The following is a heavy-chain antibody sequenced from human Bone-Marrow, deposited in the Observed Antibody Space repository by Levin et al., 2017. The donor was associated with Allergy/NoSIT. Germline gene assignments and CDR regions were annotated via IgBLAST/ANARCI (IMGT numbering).Heavy chain of an antibody. CDR1: GFTFNNFA. Sequence: PGGSLRLSCAAFGFTFNNFAMHWVRQAPGKGLEWVAVISNDGNSKYFADSVKGRFTISRDNSQNTVYLQMNSLRVEDTAVFYCARGGEGYYRPLDLRGRGTLVTVSS. CDR2: ISNDGNSK. J-gene: IGHJ2*01. V-gene: IGHV3-30-3*01. D-gene: IGHD5-24*01. CDR3: ARGGEGYYRPLDL.